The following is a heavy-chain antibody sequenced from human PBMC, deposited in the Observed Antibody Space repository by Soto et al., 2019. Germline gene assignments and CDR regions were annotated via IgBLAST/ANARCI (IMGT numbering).Heavy chain of an antibody. CDR2: INHSGST. CDR1: GGSFSGYY. CDR3: ARAGAIGFDP. V-gene: IGHV4-34*01. Sequence: SETLSLTCAVYGGSFSGYYWSWIRQPPGKGLEWIGEINHSGSTNYNPSLKSRVTISVDTSKNQFSLKLSSVTAADTAVYYCARAGAIGFDPWGQGTLVTVSS. J-gene: IGHJ5*02.